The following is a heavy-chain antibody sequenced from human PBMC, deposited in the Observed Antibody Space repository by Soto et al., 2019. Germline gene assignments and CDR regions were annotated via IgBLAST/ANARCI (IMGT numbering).Heavy chain of an antibody. CDR2: LYHSGSA. D-gene: IGHD5-12*01. CDR3: ASHGSAGSGVFDH. CDR1: SGSVISTDDY. J-gene: IGHJ4*02. Sequence: QVRLQESGPGLVKPSQTLSLACTVSSGSVISTDDYWTWIRQYPGKNLEWIGNLYHSGSASYNPSLKSQLTLSVDESKNKFFLKLDYVTAADTAVYYCASHGSAGSGVFDHWGQGTLVTVSS. V-gene: IGHV4-31*01.